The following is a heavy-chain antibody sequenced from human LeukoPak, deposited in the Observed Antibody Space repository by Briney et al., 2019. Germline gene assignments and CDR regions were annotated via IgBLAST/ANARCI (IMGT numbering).Heavy chain of an antibody. D-gene: IGHD4-23*01. V-gene: IGHV3-21*01. Sequence: GGSLRLSCAAFGFTFSSYSMNWVRQAPGKGLEWVSSISSSSSYIYYADSVKGRFTISRDNAKNSLYLQMNSLRAEDTAVYYCAGFSGNSRKYYFDYWGQGTLVTVSS. CDR2: ISSSSSYI. CDR3: AGFSGNSRKYYFDY. J-gene: IGHJ4*02. CDR1: GFTFSSYS.